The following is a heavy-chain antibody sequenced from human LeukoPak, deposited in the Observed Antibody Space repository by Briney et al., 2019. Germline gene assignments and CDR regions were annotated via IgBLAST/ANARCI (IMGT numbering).Heavy chain of an antibody. CDR3: AREQWLVQVDY. V-gene: IGHV3-23*01. Sequence: PGGSLRLSCAASGFTFSSDAMSWVRQAPGRGLEWVSAISGSGGNTYYADSVKGRFTISRDNAKNSLYLQMNSLRAEDTAVYYCAREQWLVQVDYWGQGTLVTVSS. D-gene: IGHD6-19*01. CDR1: GFTFSSDA. CDR2: ISGSGGNT. J-gene: IGHJ4*02.